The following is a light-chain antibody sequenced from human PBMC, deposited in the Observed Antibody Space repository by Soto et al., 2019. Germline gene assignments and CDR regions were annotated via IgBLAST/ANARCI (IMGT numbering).Light chain of an antibody. J-gene: IGKJ1*01. Sequence: VLTQSPATLSLSPGERATLSCRASRSISTYLAWYQQKPGQAPRLLIYGASTRAAGIPARFSGSGSGTEFTLTITSLQSEDFAVYYCQQFHNWPRTFGQGTKVDI. CDR2: GAS. V-gene: IGKV3-15*01. CDR1: RSISTY. CDR3: QQFHNWPRT.